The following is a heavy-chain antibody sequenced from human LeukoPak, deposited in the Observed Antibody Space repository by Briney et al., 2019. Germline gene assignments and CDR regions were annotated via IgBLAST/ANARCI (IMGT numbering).Heavy chain of an antibody. CDR3: ARDFDTAWDTGSGY. V-gene: IGHV1-18*04. Sequence: ASVKVSCKASRYTFTSYGISWVRQAPGQGLEWMGWISGYNGNTKYAQKLQDRVTMTIDTSTSTAYLELRSLRVDDTAIYYCARDFDTAWDTGSGYWGQGTLVTVSS. CDR2: ISGYNGNT. J-gene: IGHJ4*02. D-gene: IGHD3-10*01. CDR1: RYTFTSYG.